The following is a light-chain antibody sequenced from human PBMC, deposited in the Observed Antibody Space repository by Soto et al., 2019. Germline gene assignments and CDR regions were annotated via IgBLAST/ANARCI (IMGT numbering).Light chain of an antibody. CDR1: TGAVTSGHY. V-gene: IGLV7-43*01. Sequence: QAVVTLEPSLTVSPGGTVTLTCASSTGAVTSGHYPNWFQQKPGQAPRALIYDTNNKHSWTPARFSGSLLGGKAALTLSGLQPEDEADYYCLLYYYDARVFGGGTKVTVL. CDR3: LLYYYDARV. J-gene: IGLJ2*01. CDR2: DTN.